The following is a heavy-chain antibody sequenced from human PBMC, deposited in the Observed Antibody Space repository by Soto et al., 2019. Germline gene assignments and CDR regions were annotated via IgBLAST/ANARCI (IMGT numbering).Heavy chain of an antibody. CDR3: ARNWTTSSMHV. D-gene: IGHD1-1*01. V-gene: IGHV1-18*04. CDR2: ISIYHHYS. J-gene: IGHJ6*02. CDR1: GYVFSSYG. Sequence: QVQLVQSGAEVKKPGASVKVSCKASGYVFSSYGITWVRQAPGQGLEWMGWISIYHHYSHYAQKFPSRLTTTTDTATTTAYMELRTRTSDDPAVCYCARNWTTSSMHVWGQGMTVTVSS.